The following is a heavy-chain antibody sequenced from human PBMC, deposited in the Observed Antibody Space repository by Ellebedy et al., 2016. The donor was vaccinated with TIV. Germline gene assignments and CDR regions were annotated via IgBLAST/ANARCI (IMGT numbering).Heavy chain of an antibody. Sequence: MPSETLSLTCTVSGVSISGSNCPWIRQPPGKGLGWIGIISFSGRSNYNSSLKSRVTMSVDTSKNQFSLKLSSVTAADTAVYCCVGWVGHFDFWGQGTLVTVSS. V-gene: IGHV4-59*01. CDR1: GVSISGSN. J-gene: IGHJ4*02. D-gene: IGHD1-26*01. CDR3: VGWVGHFDF. CDR2: ISFSGRS.